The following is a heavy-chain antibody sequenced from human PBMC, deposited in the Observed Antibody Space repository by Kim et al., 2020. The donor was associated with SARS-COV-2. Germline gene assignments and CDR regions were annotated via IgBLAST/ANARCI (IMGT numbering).Heavy chain of an antibody. CDR3: ARWLPAAEDL. CDR2: ISIDSSDI. J-gene: IGHJ5*02. CDR1: GFTLSRYT. Sequence: GGSLRLSCAASGFTLSRYTMKWVRQAPGKGLEWVSSISIDSSDIYYGDSVRGRFTISRDNAKNSLYLQMNGLRVEDTAVYYCARWLPAAEDLWGQGTLVTVSS. D-gene: IGHD2-2*01. V-gene: IGHV3-21*01.